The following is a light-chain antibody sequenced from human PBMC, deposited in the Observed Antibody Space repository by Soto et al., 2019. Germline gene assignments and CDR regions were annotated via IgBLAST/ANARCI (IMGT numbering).Light chain of an antibody. CDR3: QQSYSPLFT. Sequence: DLQMTQSPSSLSASVGDRVTITCRASQSISNYINWYQQKPGRAPKLLIYAASTLQAGVPSRFSGSGSGTDFTLTISSLQPEDFATYFCQQSYSPLFTFGPGTKVDI. J-gene: IGKJ3*01. CDR2: AAS. CDR1: QSISNY. V-gene: IGKV1-39*01.